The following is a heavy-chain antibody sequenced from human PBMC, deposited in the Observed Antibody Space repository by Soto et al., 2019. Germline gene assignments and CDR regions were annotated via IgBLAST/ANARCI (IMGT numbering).Heavy chain of an antibody. V-gene: IGHV3-30-3*01. D-gene: IGHD5-12*01. J-gene: IGHJ4*02. CDR1: GFTFSSYA. CDR2: ISYDGSNK. Sequence: GSLRLSCAASGFTFSSYAMHWVRQAPGKGLEWVAVISYDGSNKYYADSVKGRFTISRDNSKNTLYLQMNSLRAEDTAVYYCARGQWLRNSRYYFDYWGQGTLVTVSS. CDR3: ARGQWLRNSRYYFDY.